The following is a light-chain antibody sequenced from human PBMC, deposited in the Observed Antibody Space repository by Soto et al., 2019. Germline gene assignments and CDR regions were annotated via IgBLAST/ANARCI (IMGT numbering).Light chain of an antibody. CDR2: EGS. CDR3: SAYGGSNNYVL. Sequence: QSALTQPASVSGSPGQSITISCTGTSSDVGSYNLVSWYQQHPGKAPKLMIYEGSKRPSGVSNRFSGSKSGNTASLTVSGLQAEDEADYYCSAYGGSNNYVLFGGGTKLTVL. CDR1: SSDVGSYNL. J-gene: IGLJ2*01. V-gene: IGLV2-14*02.